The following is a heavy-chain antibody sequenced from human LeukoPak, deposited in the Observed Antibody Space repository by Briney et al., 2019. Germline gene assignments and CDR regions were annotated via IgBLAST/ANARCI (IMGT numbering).Heavy chain of an antibody. Sequence: ASVKVSCKASGYTFTGYYMHWVRQAPGQGLEWMGWINPNSGGTNYAQKFQGRVTMTRDMSISTAYMELSRLRSDDTAVYYCRTLRRTDDAFDIWGQGTMVTVSS. J-gene: IGHJ3*02. CDR1: GYTFTGYY. D-gene: IGHD1-1*01. CDR2: INPNSGGT. CDR3: RTLRRTDDAFDI. V-gene: IGHV1-2*02.